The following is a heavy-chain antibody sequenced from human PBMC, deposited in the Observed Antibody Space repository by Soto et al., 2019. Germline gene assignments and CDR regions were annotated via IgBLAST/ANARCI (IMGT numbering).Heavy chain of an antibody. Sequence: QVQLMQSGAEVKKPGSSVKDSCKASGGTFSTSAIRWVRQAPGEGLEWVGGIMPVFTTPDYAQKFQGRVTISADESTTTAYLELTSLTIDDTAVYYCARDKDRQQLGGNYYYILDVWGQGTAITVSS. CDR3: ARDKDRQQLGGNYYYILDV. D-gene: IGHD3-3*02. CDR2: IMPVFTTP. V-gene: IGHV1-69*12. J-gene: IGHJ6*02. CDR1: GGTFSTSA.